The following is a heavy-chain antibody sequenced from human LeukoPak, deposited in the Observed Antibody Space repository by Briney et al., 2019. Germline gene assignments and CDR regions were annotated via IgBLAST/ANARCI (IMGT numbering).Heavy chain of an antibody. D-gene: IGHD1-14*01. CDR3: ARDQVDRIWYFDY. CDR1: GFTFNTYA. CDR2: ISSSGTTT. Sequence: GGSLRLSCTASGFTFNTYAMTWVRQAPGKGLEWVSTISSSGTTTYFSDAVKGRFTISRDNSKNTLYLQMNSLRAEDTAVYYCARDQVDRIWYFDYWGQGTLVTVSS. J-gene: IGHJ4*02. V-gene: IGHV3-23*01.